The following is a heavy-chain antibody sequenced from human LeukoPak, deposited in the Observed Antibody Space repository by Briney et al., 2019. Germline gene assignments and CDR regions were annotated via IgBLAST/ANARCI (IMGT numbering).Heavy chain of an antibody. Sequence: ASVKVSCKASGYTFTSYAMNWVRQAPGQGLEWMGWINTNTGNPTYAQGFTGRFVFSLDTSVSTAYLQISSLKAEDTAVYYCARPQYYYDSWAFDIWGQGTMVTVSS. V-gene: IGHV7-4-1*02. J-gene: IGHJ3*02. CDR3: ARPQYYYDSWAFDI. CDR2: INTNTGNP. CDR1: GYTFTSYA. D-gene: IGHD3-22*01.